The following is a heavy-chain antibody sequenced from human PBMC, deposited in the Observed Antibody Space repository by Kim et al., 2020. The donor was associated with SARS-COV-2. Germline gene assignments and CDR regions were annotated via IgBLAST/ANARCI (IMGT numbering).Heavy chain of an antibody. CDR1: GFTFSSYW. Sequence: GGSLRLSCAASGFTFSSYWMSWVRQAPGKGLEWVANIKQDGSEKYYVDPVKGRFTISRDNAKNSLYLQMNSLRAEDTAVYYCARDGGYSGPANVYYYYYGMDVWGQGTTVTVSS. D-gene: IGHD5-12*01. V-gene: IGHV3-7*01. CDR3: ARDGGYSGPANVYYYYYGMDV. CDR2: IKQDGSEK. J-gene: IGHJ6*02.